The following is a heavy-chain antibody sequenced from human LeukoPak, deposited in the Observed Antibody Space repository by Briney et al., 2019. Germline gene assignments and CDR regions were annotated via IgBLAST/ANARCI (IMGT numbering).Heavy chain of an antibody. CDR3: AKDVIVVVPGARLGWFDP. CDR2: IRYDGSNK. V-gene: IGHV3-30*02. D-gene: IGHD2-2*01. J-gene: IGHJ5*02. Sequence: GGSLRLSCAASGFTFSSYGMHWVRQAPGKGLEWVAFIRYDGSNKYYADSVKGRFTISRDNSKNTLYLQMNSLRAEDTAVYYCAKDVIVVVPGARLGWFDPWGQGTLVTVSS. CDR1: GFTFSSYG.